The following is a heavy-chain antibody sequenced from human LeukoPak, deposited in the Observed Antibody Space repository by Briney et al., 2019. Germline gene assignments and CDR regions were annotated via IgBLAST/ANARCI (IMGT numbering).Heavy chain of an antibody. CDR2: IYPGDSDT. CDR3: ARGGYYDSNGYTPFDY. Sequence: GESLKISFKGSGYSFATYWIGWVRQMPGKGQEWMGIIYPGDSDTRYSPSFQGQVTISADKSISTAYLQWSSLKASDTAMYNCARGGYYDSNGYTPFDYWGQGTLVTVSS. CDR1: GYSFATYW. J-gene: IGHJ4*02. D-gene: IGHD3-22*01. V-gene: IGHV5-51*01.